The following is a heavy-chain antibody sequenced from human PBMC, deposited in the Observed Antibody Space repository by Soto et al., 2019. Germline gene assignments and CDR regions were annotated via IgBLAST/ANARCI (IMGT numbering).Heavy chain of an antibody. J-gene: IGHJ4*02. CDR2: MNPSTGKT. CDR1: GYTFTTCD. V-gene: IGHV1-8*02. Sequence: ASVNVSCKAAGYTFTTCDIHWVRQAPGRGLEWMGWMNPSTGKTGNAQRFQGRVTMTRDTSTSTAYMEVSSLRSEDTGVYYCVRRKERFGPHLFDSWGRRSLVTVSS. D-gene: IGHD3-10*01. CDR3: VRRKERFGPHLFDS.